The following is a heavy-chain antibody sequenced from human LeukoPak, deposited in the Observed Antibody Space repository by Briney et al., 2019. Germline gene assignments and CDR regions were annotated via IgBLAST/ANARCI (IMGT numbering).Heavy chain of an antibody. CDR2: IIPIFGIA. Sequence: SVTVSCKASGCTFSCYGISWVRQAHAPGLEWMGRIIPIFGIANSAQKFQGRVTITADKSTSTAYMELSSLRSEDTAVYYCARETRRITIFGVVHYYYYGMDVWRQGATVSVSS. J-gene: IGHJ6*02. CDR3: ARETRRITIFGVVHYYYYGMDV. CDR1: GCTFSCYG. D-gene: IGHD3-3*01. V-gene: IGHV1-69*04.